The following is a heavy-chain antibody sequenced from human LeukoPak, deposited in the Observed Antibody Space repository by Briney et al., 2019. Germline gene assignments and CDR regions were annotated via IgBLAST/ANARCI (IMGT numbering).Heavy chain of an antibody. V-gene: IGHV4-59*01. D-gene: IGHD6-13*01. CDR3: ARGGSSWYGPLGYYGMDV. J-gene: IGHJ6*02. CDR1: GGSISSYY. CDR2: IYYSGST. Sequence: PSETLSLTCTVSGGSISSYYWSWIRQPPGKGLEWIGYIYYSGSTSYNPSLKSRVTISVDTSKNQFSLKLSSVTAADTAVYYCARGGSSWYGPLGYYGMDVWGQGTTVTVSS.